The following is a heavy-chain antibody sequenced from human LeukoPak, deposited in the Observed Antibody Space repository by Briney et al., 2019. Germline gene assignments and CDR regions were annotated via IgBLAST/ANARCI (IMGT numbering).Heavy chain of an antibody. CDR1: GGTFSIYA. CDR3: ARITTEKYYYYGMDV. J-gene: IGHJ6*02. D-gene: IGHD1-14*01. CDR2: IIPILGIA. V-gene: IGHV1-69*04. Sequence: ASVKVSCKASGGTFSIYAISWVRQAPGQGLEWMGRIIPILGIANYAQKFQGRVTITADKSTSTAYMELSSLRSEDTAVYYCARITTEKYYYYGMDVWGQGTTVTVSS.